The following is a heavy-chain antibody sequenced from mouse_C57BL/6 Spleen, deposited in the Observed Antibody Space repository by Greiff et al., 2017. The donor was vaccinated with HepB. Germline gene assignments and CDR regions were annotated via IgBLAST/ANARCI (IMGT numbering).Heavy chain of an antibody. Sequence: LQESGAELVKPGASVKISCKASGYAFSSYWMNWVKQRPGKGLEWIGQIYPGDGDTNYNGKFKGKATLTADKSSSTAYMQISSLTSEDSAVYFCARSDYGSSYWYFDVWGTGTTVTVSS. J-gene: IGHJ1*03. CDR2: IYPGDGDT. D-gene: IGHD1-1*01. CDR1: GYAFSSYW. CDR3: ARSDYGSSYWYFDV. V-gene: IGHV1-80*01.